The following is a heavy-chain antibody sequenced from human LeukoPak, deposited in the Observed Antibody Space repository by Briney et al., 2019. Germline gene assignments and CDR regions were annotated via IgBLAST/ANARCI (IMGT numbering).Heavy chain of an antibody. V-gene: IGHV3-7*01. CDR1: GFTFSNFW. J-gene: IGHJ4*02. Sequence: GGSLRLSCAASGFTFSNFWMNWFRQAPGKGLEWVANIMQDGSEKYYVDSVKGRFTISRDNAKNSLYLQMNSLRAEDTAVYYCAGGSGWLTEYWGQGTLVTVSS. CDR3: AGGSGWLTEY. D-gene: IGHD6-19*01. CDR2: IMQDGSEK.